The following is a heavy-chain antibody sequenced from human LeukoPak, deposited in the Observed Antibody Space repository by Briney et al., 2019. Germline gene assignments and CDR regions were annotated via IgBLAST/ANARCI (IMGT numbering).Heavy chain of an antibody. J-gene: IGHJ4*02. CDR2: ISSSGSTI. D-gene: IGHD2-2*01. V-gene: IGHV3-48*03. CDR3: ARDGDIVVVPAAQYADY. CDR1: GFTFSSYE. Sequence: GGSLRLSCAASGFTFSSYEMNWVHQAPGKGLEWVSYISSSGSTIYYADSVKGRFTISRDNAKNSLYLQMNSLRAEDTAVYYCARDGDIVVVPAAQYADYWGQGTLVTVSS.